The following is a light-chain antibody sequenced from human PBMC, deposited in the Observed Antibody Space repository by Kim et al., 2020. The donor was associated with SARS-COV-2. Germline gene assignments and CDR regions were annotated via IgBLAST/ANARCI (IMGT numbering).Light chain of an antibody. CDR3: QAWDSSTAV. CDR1: KLGDNY. V-gene: IGLV3-1*01. J-gene: IGLJ3*02. Sequence: SYELTQPPSVSVSPGQTASITCSGAKLGDNYAYWYQQKPGQSPVLVIYQHSKRPSGIPQRFSGSNSGNTATLTISGAQAMDEADYYCQAWDSSTAVFGGGTQLTVL. CDR2: QHS.